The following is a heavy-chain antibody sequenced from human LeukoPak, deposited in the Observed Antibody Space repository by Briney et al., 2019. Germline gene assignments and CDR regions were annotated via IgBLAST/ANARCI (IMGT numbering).Heavy chain of an antibody. CDR1: GYSISSGYY. Sequence: PSETLSLTCAVSGYSISSGYYWDWIRQPPGKGLEWIGSIYHSGTTYYNPSLKSRVTISVDTSKNQFSLKVSSVTAADTAVYYCACHRGSQGPDPWGQGTLVTVSS. J-gene: IGHJ5*02. V-gene: IGHV4-38-2*01. CDR3: ACHRGSQGPDP. CDR2: IYHSGTT.